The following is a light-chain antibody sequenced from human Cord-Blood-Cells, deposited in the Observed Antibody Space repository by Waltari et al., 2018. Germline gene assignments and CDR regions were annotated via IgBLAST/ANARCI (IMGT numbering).Light chain of an antibody. CDR3: SSYTSSSTPVV. J-gene: IGLJ2*01. V-gene: IGLV2-14*01. Sequence: QSALTQPASVSGSPGQSITISCTGTSSDVGGYNYVSWYQQRPGKAPKLIIYDVSNRPSGVPNRFSGSKSGNTASPTISGLQAEDEADYYCSSYTSSSTPVVFGGGTKRTVL. CDR1: SSDVGGYNY. CDR2: DVS.